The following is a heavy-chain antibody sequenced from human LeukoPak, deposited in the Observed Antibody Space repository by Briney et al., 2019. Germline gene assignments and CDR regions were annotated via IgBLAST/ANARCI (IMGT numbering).Heavy chain of an antibody. CDR1: GVSISSDSYY. J-gene: IGHJ5*02. V-gene: IGHV4-39*07. D-gene: IGHD4-17*01. CDR2: INHSGST. CDR3: ARGQVRTVTTYSWFDP. Sequence: PSETLSLTCTVSGVSISSDSYYWSWIRQPPGKGLEWIGEINHSGSTNYNPSLKSRVTISVDTSKNQFSLKLSSVTAADTAVYYCARGQVRTVTTYSWFDPWGQGTQVTVSS.